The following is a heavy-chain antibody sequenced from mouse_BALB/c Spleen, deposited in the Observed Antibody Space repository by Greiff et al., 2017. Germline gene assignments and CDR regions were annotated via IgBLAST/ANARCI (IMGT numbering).Heavy chain of an antibody. D-gene: IGHD2-1*01. V-gene: IGHV1-15*01. J-gene: IGHJ4*01. Sequence: QVQLQQSGAELVRPGASVTLSCKASGYTFTDYEMHWVKQKPVHGLEWIGAIDPETGGTAYNQKFKGKATLTVDTSSSTAYMQLSSLTSEDSAVYYCTRSGYGNYYYAMDYWGQGTSVTVSS. CDR1: GYTFTDYE. CDR2: IDPETGGT. CDR3: TRSGYGNYYYAMDY.